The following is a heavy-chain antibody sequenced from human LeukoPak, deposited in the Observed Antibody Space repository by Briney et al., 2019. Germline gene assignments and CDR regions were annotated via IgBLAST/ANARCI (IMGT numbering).Heavy chain of an antibody. V-gene: IGHV4-38-2*02. Sequence: PSETLSLTCTVSGYSLSSGYYWGWSRQPPGKGLEWSGSIYHSGSTYYNPSLKRRVTISVATSKTQFSLKLSSVTAADTAVYYCARDLTPIVGATSFDYWGQGTLVTVSS. CDR3: ARDLTPIVGATSFDY. J-gene: IGHJ4*02. CDR2: IYHSGST. CDR1: GYSLSSGYY. D-gene: IGHD1-26*01.